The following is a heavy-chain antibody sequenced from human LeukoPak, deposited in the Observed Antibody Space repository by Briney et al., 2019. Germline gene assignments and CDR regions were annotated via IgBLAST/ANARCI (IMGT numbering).Heavy chain of an antibody. CDR2: INPNSGGT. CDR3: ARGYCSGGSCYSVPDY. CDR1: GYTFTGYY. D-gene: IGHD2-15*01. J-gene: IGHJ4*02. V-gene: IGHV1-2*02. Sequence: ASVKVSCKASGYTFTGYYMHWVRQAPGPGLEWMGWINPNSGGTNYAQKFQGRVTMTRDTSISTAYLELSRLRSDDTAVYYCARGYCSGGSCYSVPDYWGQGTLVTVSS.